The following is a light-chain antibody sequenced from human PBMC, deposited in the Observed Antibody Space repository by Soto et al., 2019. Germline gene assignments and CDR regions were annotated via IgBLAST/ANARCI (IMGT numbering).Light chain of an antibody. Sequence: EVVMTQSPATLSASPGERATLSCRASQSVSTKLAWYQQKPGQAPRLLIYDTSTRATAIPARFSGSGSGTEFTLTISSLQSEDFAVYYCQQYNDWPPLTFGGGTKVEIK. V-gene: IGKV3-15*01. CDR1: QSVSTK. CDR2: DTS. CDR3: QQYNDWPPLT. J-gene: IGKJ4*01.